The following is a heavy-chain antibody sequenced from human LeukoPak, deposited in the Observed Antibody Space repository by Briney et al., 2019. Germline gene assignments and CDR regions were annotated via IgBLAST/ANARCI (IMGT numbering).Heavy chain of an antibody. CDR3: ARDTRRRIVVVPAADDAFDI. CDR2: ISAYNGNT. V-gene: IGHV1-18*01. J-gene: IGHJ3*02. D-gene: IGHD2-2*01. Sequence: ASVKVSCKASGYTFTCYGISWVRQAPGQGLEWMGWISAYNGNTNYAQKLQGRVTMTTDTSTSTAYMELRSLRSDDTAVYYCARDTRRRIVVVPAADDAFDIWGQGTMVTVSS. CDR1: GYTFTCYG.